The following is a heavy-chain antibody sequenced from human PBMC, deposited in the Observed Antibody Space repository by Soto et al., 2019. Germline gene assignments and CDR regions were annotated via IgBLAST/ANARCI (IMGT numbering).Heavy chain of an antibody. CDR1: GFTFSNYA. Sequence: EVQMLESGGGLVHPGGSLRLSCAASGFTFSNYAMNWVRQAPGKGLEWVSSISGSGRNTYYADSVKGRLTIARDSSKNTLYRQMNSLRGEDTGVYYCAKDLNGSGSFTSYYHYGMDVWGQGTTVTVSS. CDR3: AKDLNGSGSFTSYYHYGMDV. V-gene: IGHV3-23*01. J-gene: IGHJ6*02. CDR2: ISGSGRNT. D-gene: IGHD3-10*01.